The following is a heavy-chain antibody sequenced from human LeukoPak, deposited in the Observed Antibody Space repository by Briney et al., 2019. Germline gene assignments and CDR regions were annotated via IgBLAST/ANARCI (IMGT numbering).Heavy chain of an antibody. V-gene: IGHV4-38-2*02. Sequence: SETLSLTCTVSGYSTSSGYYWGWIRQPPGKGLEWIGSIYHSGSTYYNPSLKSRVTISVDTSKNQFSLKLSSVTAADTAVYYCASAVAGLVDYWGQGTLVTVSS. CDR2: IYHSGST. D-gene: IGHD6-19*01. J-gene: IGHJ4*02. CDR1: GYSTSSGYY. CDR3: ASAVAGLVDY.